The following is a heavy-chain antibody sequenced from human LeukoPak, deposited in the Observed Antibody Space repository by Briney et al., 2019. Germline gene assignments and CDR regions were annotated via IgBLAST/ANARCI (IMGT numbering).Heavy chain of an antibody. Sequence: SETLSLTCAVYGGSFSGYYWSWIRQPPGKGLEWIGEINHSGSTNYNPSLKSRVTISVGTSKNQFSLKLSSVTAADTAVYYCARGARFLEWLSYDYWGQGTLVTVSS. V-gene: IGHV4-34*01. J-gene: IGHJ4*02. D-gene: IGHD3-3*01. CDR3: ARGARFLEWLSYDY. CDR2: INHSGST. CDR1: GGSFSGYY.